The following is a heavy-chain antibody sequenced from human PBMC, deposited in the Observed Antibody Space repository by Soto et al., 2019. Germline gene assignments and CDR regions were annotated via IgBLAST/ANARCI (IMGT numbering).Heavy chain of an antibody. J-gene: IGHJ4*02. CDR3: ARWEFGGIVN. CDR2: IYNNGRST. D-gene: IGHD1-26*01. V-gene: IGHV4-4*07. Sequence: SETLSLTCRFSGGYGSVYCWSWIRPPAGKGLEWIGRIYNNGRSTNYNPSLKSRVTMSVDTSTNQFSLKMRFVTAADTAVYYCARWEFGGIVNWGQGTLVTVSS. CDR1: GGYGSVYC.